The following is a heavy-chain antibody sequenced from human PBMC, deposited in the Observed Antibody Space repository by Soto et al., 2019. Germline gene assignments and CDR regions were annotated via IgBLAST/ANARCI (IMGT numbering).Heavy chain of an antibody. V-gene: IGHV4-59*08. CDR2: TYYSGST. J-gene: IGHJ4*02. Sequence: SETLSLTCTGSGGPMTAYYWSWIPQPPGKGLEWLGYTYYSGSTNYNPSLKSRVTISVDTSKNQFSLKLSSVTAADTAVYYCARQDPFNTGWHFDSWGQGALVTVSS. CDR1: GGPMTAYY. D-gene: IGHD6-19*01. CDR3: ARQDPFNTGWHFDS.